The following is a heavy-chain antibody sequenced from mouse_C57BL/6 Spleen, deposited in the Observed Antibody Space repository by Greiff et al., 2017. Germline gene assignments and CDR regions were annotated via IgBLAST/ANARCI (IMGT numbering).Heavy chain of an antibody. V-gene: IGHV1-54*01. J-gene: IGHJ4*01. CDR3: ARSDRDYYGSSYYYAMDY. CDR2: INPGSGGT. CDR1: GYAFTNYL. Sequence: QVQLQQSGAELVRPGTSVKVSCKASGYAFTNYLIEWVKQRPGQGLEWIGVINPGSGGTNFNEQFKGKATLTADKSSSTAYMQLSSLTSEDSAVYFCARSDRDYYGSSYYYAMDYWGQGTSVTVSS. D-gene: IGHD1-1*01.